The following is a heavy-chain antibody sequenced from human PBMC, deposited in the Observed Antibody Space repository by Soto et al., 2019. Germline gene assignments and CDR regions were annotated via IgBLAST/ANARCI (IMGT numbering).Heavy chain of an antibody. CDR3: ARDGAWGGSVSYYMVNYYGMDV. CDR2: INHSGST. D-gene: IGHD3-10*01. V-gene: IGHV4-34*01. J-gene: IGHJ6*02. Sequence: PSETLSLTCAVYGGSFSGYYWSWIRQPPGKGLEWIGEINHSGSTNYNPSLKSRVTISVDTSKNQFSLKLSSVTAADTAVYYCARDGAWGGSVSYYMVNYYGMDVWGQGTTVTVS. CDR1: GGSFSGYY.